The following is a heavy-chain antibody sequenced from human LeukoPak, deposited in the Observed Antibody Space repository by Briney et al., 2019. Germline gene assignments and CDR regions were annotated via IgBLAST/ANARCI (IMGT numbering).Heavy chain of an antibody. CDR3: ARELVLPYSYYHLKAFYI. CDR2: IYDSGGT. V-gene: IGHV4-34*01. CDR1: GGSFSGFR. J-gene: IGHJ3*02. D-gene: IGHD3-9*01. Sequence: PSETLSLTCAVSGGSFSGFRWRWIRQPPGKGPEWIGDIYDSGGTTYNPSLKSRVTISVETSKIQFSLNLTSVTAADTAVYYFARELVLPYSYYHLKAFYIWGNGTMVTVST.